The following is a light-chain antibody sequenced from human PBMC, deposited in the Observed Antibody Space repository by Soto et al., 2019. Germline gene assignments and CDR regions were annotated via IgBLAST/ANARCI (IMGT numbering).Light chain of an antibody. J-gene: IGKJ2*01. CDR2: DAS. CDR1: QSINTW. V-gene: IGKV1-5*01. CDR3: QNYNSFSRYT. Sequence: DIQMTQSPSTLSASVGDRVTITCRASQSINTWLAWYQQKPGKAPKLLIYDASSLESGVPSRFSGGGSATEFTLTLDRLQPDDFATYYCQNYNSFSRYTFGQGTKLEIK.